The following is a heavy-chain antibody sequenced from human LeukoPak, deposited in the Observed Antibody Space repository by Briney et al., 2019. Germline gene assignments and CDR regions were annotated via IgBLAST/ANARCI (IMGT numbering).Heavy chain of an antibody. J-gene: IGHJ4*02. V-gene: IGHV4-59*12. CDR2: IYYSGST. Sequence: SETLSLTCTVSGGSISSYYWSWIRQPPGKGLEWIGYIYYSGSTNYNPSLKSRVTISVDTSKNQFSLKLSSVTAADTAVYYCARVGIVVVPAIGGQFDYWGQGTLVTVSS. CDR1: GGSISSYY. D-gene: IGHD2-2*01. CDR3: ARVGIVVVPAIGGQFDY.